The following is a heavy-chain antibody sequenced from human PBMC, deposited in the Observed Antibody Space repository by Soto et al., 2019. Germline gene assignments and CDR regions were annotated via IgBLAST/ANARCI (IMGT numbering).Heavy chain of an antibody. V-gene: IGHV1-18*01. CDR2: ISTYNGNT. J-gene: IGHJ4*02. Sequence: QVQLVQSGAEVKKPGDSVQVSCKASGYTFTTYGMSWVRQAPGQGLDWMGWISTYNGNTKYAERLQGRVTMTTDTTTSTAYMELRSLRSDDTAVYYCARGPTDYYDDSGNYFLDYWGKGTLVTVSS. CDR1: GYTFTTYG. CDR3: ARGPTDYYDDSGNYFLDY. D-gene: IGHD3-22*01.